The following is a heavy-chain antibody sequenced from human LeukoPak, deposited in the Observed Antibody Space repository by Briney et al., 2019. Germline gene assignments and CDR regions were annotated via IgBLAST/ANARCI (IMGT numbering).Heavy chain of an antibody. CDR3: AGRIFDI. V-gene: IGHV3-7*01. CDR1: GFTFSSYW. CDR2: IKEDGSEK. J-gene: IGHJ3*02. Sequence: GGSLRLSCAASGFTFSSYWMAWVRQAPGKGLEWVANIKEDGSEKYYVDSVRGRFTISRDNAKNSVDLQMNSLRAEDTAVYYCAGRIFDIWGQGTMVTVSS.